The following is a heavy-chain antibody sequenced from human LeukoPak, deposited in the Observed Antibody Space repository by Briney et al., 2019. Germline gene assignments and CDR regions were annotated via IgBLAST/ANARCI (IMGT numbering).Heavy chain of an antibody. J-gene: IGHJ4*02. V-gene: IGHV3-15*01. CDR3: TTRIFH. CDR2: IKGKTDGGTT. D-gene: IGHD2/OR15-2a*01. CDR1: GFTFSNAW. Sequence: GGSLRLSCAASGFTFSNAWMNWVRQAPGKGLKWVGRIKGKTDGGTTDYAAPVKGRFTISRDDSKNTLYLQMSSLKTEDTAVYYCTTRIFHWGQGTLVTVSS.